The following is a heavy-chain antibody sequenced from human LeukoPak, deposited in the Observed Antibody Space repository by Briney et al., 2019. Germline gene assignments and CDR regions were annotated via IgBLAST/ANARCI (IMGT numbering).Heavy chain of an antibody. D-gene: IGHD6-19*01. CDR1: GDSVSSNSAA. Sequence: SQTLSLTCAISGDSVSSNSAAWNWIRQSPSRGLEWLGRTYHRSKWYNDYAVSVKSRITINPDTSKNQFSLQLNSVTPEDTAVYYCAGDIETPVAGNRDYFDYWGQGTLVTVSS. CDR3: AGDIETPVAGNRDYFDY. J-gene: IGHJ4*02. CDR2: TYHRSKWYN. V-gene: IGHV6-1*01.